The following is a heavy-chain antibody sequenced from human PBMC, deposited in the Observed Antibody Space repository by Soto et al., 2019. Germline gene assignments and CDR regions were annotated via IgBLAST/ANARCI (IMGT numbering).Heavy chain of an antibody. CDR3: AKSIRGVVVAAKPEGAFDI. Sequence: GGSLRLSCAASGFTFSSYATSWVRQAPGKGLEWVSAISGSGGSTYYADSVKGRFTISRDNSKNTLYLQMNSLRAEDTAVYYCAKSIRGVVVAAKPEGAFDIWGQGTMVTVSS. V-gene: IGHV3-23*01. CDR1: GFTFSSYA. CDR2: ISGSGGST. D-gene: IGHD2-15*01. J-gene: IGHJ3*02.